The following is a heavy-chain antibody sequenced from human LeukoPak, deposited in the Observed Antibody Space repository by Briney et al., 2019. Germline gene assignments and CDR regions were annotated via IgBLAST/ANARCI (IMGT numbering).Heavy chain of an antibody. CDR3: ARGSPLRLGVLTFDT. J-gene: IGHJ5*02. Sequence: SETLSLTCTVSSGSLSGYYWNWIRQPPNKGLEWIGYMFYSGTTDYNPSLRSRVTMSADTSKTQFSLRLTSVTAADTAVYYCARGSPLRLGVLTFDTWGQGTLVTVSS. CDR2: MFYSGTT. D-gene: IGHD3-16*01. CDR1: SGSLSGYY. V-gene: IGHV4-59*01.